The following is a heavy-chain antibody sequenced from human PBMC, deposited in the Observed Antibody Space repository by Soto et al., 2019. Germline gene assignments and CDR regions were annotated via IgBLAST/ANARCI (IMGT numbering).Heavy chain of an antibody. V-gene: IGHV4-34*01. Sequence: SETLSLTCGVYGGSFSGYYWSWIRQPPGKGLEWIGEINHSGSTNYNPSLKSRVTISVDTSKNQFSLKLSSVTAADTAVYYCARGGTYYDFWSGYWGTYYFDYWGQGTLVTVSS. J-gene: IGHJ4*02. CDR2: INHSGST. CDR1: GGSFSGYY. CDR3: ARGGTYYDFWSGYWGTYYFDY. D-gene: IGHD3-3*01.